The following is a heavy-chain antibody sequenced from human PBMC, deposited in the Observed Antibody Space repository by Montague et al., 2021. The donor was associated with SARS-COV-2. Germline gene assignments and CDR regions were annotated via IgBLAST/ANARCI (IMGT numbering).Heavy chain of an antibody. CDR2: IYYSGST. V-gene: IGHV4-59*01. CDR3: ERGDGHYYGSGTYPYY. D-gene: IGHD3-10*01. Sequence: SETLSLTCTVSGGSITSYYWWWILQPPGKGLEYIGYIYYSGSTNYNPSLKSRVTMSVDTSKNQFSLKLSSVTAADTAAYYCERGDGHYYGSGTYPYYWGQGTLVTVSS. CDR1: GGSITSYY. J-gene: IGHJ4*02.